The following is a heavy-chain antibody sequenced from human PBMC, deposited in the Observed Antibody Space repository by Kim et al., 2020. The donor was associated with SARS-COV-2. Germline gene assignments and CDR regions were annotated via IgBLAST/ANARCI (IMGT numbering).Heavy chain of an antibody. J-gene: IGHJ5*02. D-gene: IGHD4-17*01. V-gene: IGHV1-18*01. CDR3: AREWAVTTGNWFDP. Sequence: YARKLQGRVTMTKDTSTSTAYMELRSLRSDDTAVYYCAREWAVTTGNWFDPWGQGTLVTVSS.